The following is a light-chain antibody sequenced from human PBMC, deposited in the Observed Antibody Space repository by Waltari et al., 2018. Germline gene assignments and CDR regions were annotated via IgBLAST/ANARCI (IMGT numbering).Light chain of an antibody. Sequence: QSVLTQPPSASGTPGQRVTISCSGTTPNIGINTVNWYQQLPGTAPKLLIYSNNQRPSGVPYRFSGSKSGTSASLAISGLQSEDEADYYCAAWDDSLNGWVFGGGTKLTVL. V-gene: IGLV1-44*01. CDR2: SNN. J-gene: IGLJ3*02. CDR3: AAWDDSLNGWV. CDR1: TPNIGINT.